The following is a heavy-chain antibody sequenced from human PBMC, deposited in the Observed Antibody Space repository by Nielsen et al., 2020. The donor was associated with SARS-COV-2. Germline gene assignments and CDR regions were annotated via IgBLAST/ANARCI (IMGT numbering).Heavy chain of an antibody. J-gene: IGHJ3*02. D-gene: IGHD6-13*01. CDR2: ISGSGGST. Sequence: GGSLRLSCAASGFTFSSYAMSWVRQAPGKGLEWVSAISGSGGSTYYADSVKGRFTIPRDNSKNTLYLQMNSLRAEDTAVYYCAKDRERYSSSWSHAFDIWGQGTMVTVSS. CDR1: GFTFSSYA. V-gene: IGHV3-23*01. CDR3: AKDRERYSSSWSHAFDI.